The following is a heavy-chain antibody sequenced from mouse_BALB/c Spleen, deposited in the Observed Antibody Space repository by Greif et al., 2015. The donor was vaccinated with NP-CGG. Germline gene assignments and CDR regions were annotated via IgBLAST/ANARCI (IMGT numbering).Heavy chain of an antibody. CDR3: SRWLLFDY. CDR1: GYTFTDYE. D-gene: IGHD2-3*01. V-gene: IGHV1-15*01. Sequence: VKLMESGAELVRPGASVKLSCKALGYTFTDYEMHWVKQTPVHGLEWIGTIHPGSGGTAYNQKFKGQGTLTTDKSSSKAYMELSSLTSEDSAVYYCSRWLLFDYWGQGTTLAVSS. CDR2: IHPGSGGT. J-gene: IGHJ2*01.